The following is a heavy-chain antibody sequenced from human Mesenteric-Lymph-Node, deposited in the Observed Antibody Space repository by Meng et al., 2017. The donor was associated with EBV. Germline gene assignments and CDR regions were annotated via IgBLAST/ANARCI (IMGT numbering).Heavy chain of an antibody. Sequence: QRQLHKSGPGLVKPSEPLSLTCTVSGGSISGSRQYWGWIRQPPGKGLEWIGSVYYSGNTFYNPSLKSRVTISVDTSKNQFSLKLNSVTAADTAVYFCARDGKSGWSVGWYFDLWGRGSLVTVSS. V-gene: IGHV4-39*07. CDR3: ARDGKSGWSVGWYFDL. CDR1: GGSISGSRQY. D-gene: IGHD6-19*01. CDR2: VYYSGNT. J-gene: IGHJ2*01.